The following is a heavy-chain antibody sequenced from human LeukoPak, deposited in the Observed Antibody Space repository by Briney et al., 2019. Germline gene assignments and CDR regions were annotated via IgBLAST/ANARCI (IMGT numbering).Heavy chain of an antibody. CDR2: IIDTGST. Sequence: SETLSLTCAVYGVSFSGYYWTWIRQPPGKGLEWIGEIIDTGSTKYNSSLKSRVTISVDTSKNQFSLSLDSVTAADTAVYCARGLASGYPPIPFDYWGQGTLVTVSS. V-gene: IGHV4-34*12. D-gene: IGHD3-3*01. CDR1: GVSFSGYY. J-gene: IGHJ4*02. CDR3: ARGLASGYPPIPFDY.